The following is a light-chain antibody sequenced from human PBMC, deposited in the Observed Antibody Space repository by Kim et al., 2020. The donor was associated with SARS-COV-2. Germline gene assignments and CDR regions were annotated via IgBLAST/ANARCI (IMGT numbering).Light chain of an antibody. CDR2: YDS. CDR1: NIGRKS. V-gene: IGLV3-21*04. J-gene: IGLJ3*02. CDR3: QVWDSSSDHRV. Sequence: APGKTGRITCGGNNIGRKSVHWYQQKPGQAPVLVIYYDSDRPSGIPERFSGSNSGNTATLTISRVEAGDEADYYCQVWDSSSDHRVFGGGTQLTVL.